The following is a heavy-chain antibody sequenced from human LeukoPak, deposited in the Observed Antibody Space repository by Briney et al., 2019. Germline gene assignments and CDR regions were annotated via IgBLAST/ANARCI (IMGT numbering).Heavy chain of an antibody. Sequence: ASVKVSCKASGYTFTSYAMHWVRQAPGQRLEWMGWINAGNGNTKYSQEFQGRVTITRDTSASTAYMDLSRLTSDDTAIYYCARDGGGTYQDFDYWGQGTLVTVSS. CDR3: ARDGGGTYQDFDY. CDR2: INAGNGNT. D-gene: IGHD1-26*01. J-gene: IGHJ4*02. V-gene: IGHV1-3*01. CDR1: GYTFTSYA.